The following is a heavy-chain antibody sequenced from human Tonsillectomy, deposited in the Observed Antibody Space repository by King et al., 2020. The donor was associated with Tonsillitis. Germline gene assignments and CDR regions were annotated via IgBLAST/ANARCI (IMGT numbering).Heavy chain of an antibody. CDR3: TRVRTVGFDAFDI. D-gene: IGHD1/OR15-1a*01. V-gene: IGHV3-74*01. CDR1: GFTFSSYW. CDR2: IKSDGGST. J-gene: IGHJ3*02. Sequence: VQLVESGGGLVQPGGSLRRSCAASGFTFSSYWMHWVRQAPGKVLVWVSPIKSDGGSTSYADSVKGRFTISRDNAKNTLYLQMKSLRAEDTAVYFCTRVRTVGFDAFDIWGQGTMVTVSS.